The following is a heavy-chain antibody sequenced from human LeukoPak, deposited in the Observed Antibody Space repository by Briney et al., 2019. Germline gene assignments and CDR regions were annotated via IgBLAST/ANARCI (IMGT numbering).Heavy chain of an antibody. V-gene: IGHV3-7*01. CDR3: AREAI. Sequence: GGSLRLSCAASGFSFSRHWMSWVRQAPGKGLEWVANIKQDGSEKYYVDSVKGRFTISRDNAKNSLYLQMNSLRVDDTAVYYCAREAIWGQGTLVTVSS. CDR2: IKQDGSEK. CDR1: GFSFSRHW. J-gene: IGHJ4*02.